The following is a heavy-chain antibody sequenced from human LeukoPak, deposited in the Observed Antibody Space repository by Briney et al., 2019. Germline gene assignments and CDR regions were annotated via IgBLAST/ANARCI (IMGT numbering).Heavy chain of an antibody. J-gene: IGHJ3*02. CDR1: GYSISSSNY. Sequence: KASETLSLTCAVSGYSISSSNYWGWIRQPPGKGLGWIGHIYYSGSIYYNPSLKSRVTMSVDTSKNQFSLKLSSVTAVDTAVYYCARKATTGPTKAAFDIWGQGTMVTVSS. V-gene: IGHV4-28*05. CDR2: IYYSGSI. CDR3: ARKATTGPTKAAFDI. D-gene: IGHD4-17*01.